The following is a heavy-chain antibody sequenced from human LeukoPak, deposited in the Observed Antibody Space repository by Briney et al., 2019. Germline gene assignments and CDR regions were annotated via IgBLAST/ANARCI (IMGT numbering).Heavy chain of an antibody. J-gene: IGHJ3*02. D-gene: IGHD3-10*01. CDR3: ARHGRGSRSPNAFDI. CDR1: GYSFTDHW. V-gene: IGHV5-51*01. CDR2: IYPDDSDI. Sequence: GESLKIYCKGSGYSFTDHWIGWVRQMPGEGLQWMGIIYPDDSDIRYSPSFQGQVTISADKSIITAYLQWSSLKASDTAMYYCARHGRGSRSPNAFDIWGQGTMVSVSS.